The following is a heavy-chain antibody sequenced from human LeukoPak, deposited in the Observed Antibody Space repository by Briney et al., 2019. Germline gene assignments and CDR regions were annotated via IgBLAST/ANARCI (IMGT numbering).Heavy chain of an antibody. V-gene: IGHV3-30*02. CDR1: GFTFGSYG. J-gene: IGHJ4*02. Sequence: GGSLRLSCGASGFTFGSYGIHWIRQAPGKGLEWVAFIRFDGTDKYYADSVKGRFTVSRDNSKNTLFLQMNSLKPEDTAVYFCVKDGGITVAGKEGFDYWGQGTLVTVSS. CDR3: VKDGGITVAGKEGFDY. D-gene: IGHD6-19*01. CDR2: IRFDGTDK.